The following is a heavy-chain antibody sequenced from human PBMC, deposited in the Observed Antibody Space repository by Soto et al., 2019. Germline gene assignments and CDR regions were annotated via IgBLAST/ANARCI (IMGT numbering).Heavy chain of an antibody. CDR1: GFTFSNYG. Sequence: PGGSLRLSCAASGFTFSNYGMHWVRQAPGKGLEYVSAISSYGGSTYYANSVKGRFTISRDNSKNTLYLQMGSLRAEDMAVYYCATTYGSGNYGFEYWGQGALVTVSS. CDR3: ATTYGSGNYGFEY. V-gene: IGHV3-64*01. D-gene: IGHD3-10*01. J-gene: IGHJ4*02. CDR2: ISSYGGST.